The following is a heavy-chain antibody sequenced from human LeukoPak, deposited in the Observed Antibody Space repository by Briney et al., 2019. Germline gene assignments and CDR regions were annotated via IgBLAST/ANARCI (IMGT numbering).Heavy chain of an antibody. J-gene: IGHJ4*02. CDR2: ISGSGGST. V-gene: IGHV3-23*01. CDR3: AKDGASYGDYEHFDY. D-gene: IGHD4-17*01. CDR1: GFTFSSYA. Sequence: GGSLRLSCAASGFTFSSYAMSWVRQAPGKGLEWVSAISGSGGSTYYADSVKGGFTISRDNSKNTLYVQMNSLRAEDTAVYYCAKDGASYGDYEHFDYWGQGTLVTVSS.